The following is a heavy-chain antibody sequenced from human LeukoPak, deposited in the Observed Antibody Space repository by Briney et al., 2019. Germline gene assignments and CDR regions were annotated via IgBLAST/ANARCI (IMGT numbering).Heavy chain of an antibody. CDR2: ISGSGGST. D-gene: IGHD3-3*01. Sequence: GGSLRLSCAASGFTFSSYAMSWVRQAPGKGLEWVSAISGSGGSTYYADSVKGRFTISRDNSKNTLYLQMNSLRAEDTAVYYCAKGRYYDFWSGGPWFDPWGQGTLVTVSS. J-gene: IGHJ5*02. CDR3: AKGRYYDFWSGGPWFDP. V-gene: IGHV3-23*01. CDR1: GFTFSSYA.